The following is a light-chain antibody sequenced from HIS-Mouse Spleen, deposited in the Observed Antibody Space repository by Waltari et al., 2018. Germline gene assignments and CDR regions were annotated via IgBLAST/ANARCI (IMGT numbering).Light chain of an antibody. CDR1: QSISSW. CDR2: KES. J-gene: IGKJ2*01. CDR3: QQYNSYPYT. V-gene: IGKV1-5*03. Sequence: DIQMTQSPSTLSASVGDRVTITCRASQSISSWLAWYQQKPGKAPKLLIYKESSLESGVPSRFSGSGSGKEFTLTISSLQPDAFATYYCQQYNSYPYTFGQGTKLEIK.